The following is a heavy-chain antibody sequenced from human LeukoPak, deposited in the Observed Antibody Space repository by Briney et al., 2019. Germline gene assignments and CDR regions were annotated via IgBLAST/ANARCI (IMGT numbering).Heavy chain of an antibody. CDR1: GFTFSSNA. V-gene: IGHV3-11*01. CDR2: ISSSGGTI. D-gene: IGHD3-16*01. Sequence: PGGSLRLSCAASGFTFSSNATSWIRQVPGKGLEWISYISSSGGTIYYADSVKGRFTISRDNAKNSLYLQMNSLRAEDTAVYYCAKEGGDWGEGYFDYWGQGTLVTVSS. J-gene: IGHJ4*02. CDR3: AKEGGDWGEGYFDY.